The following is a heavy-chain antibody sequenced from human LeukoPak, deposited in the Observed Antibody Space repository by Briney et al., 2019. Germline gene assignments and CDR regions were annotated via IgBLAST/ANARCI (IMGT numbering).Heavy chain of an antibody. CDR2: ISSSGSTM. Sequence: PGGSLRLSCAASGFTFSSYTMNWVRQAPGKGLEWVSYISSSGSTMYYADSVKGRFSISRDNAKNTLYLQMNSLRAEDTAVYYCARVVPPTDYGSGSYFWDPYYFDYWGQGTLVTVSS. CDR3: ARVVPPTDYGSGSYFWDPYYFDY. V-gene: IGHV3-48*01. CDR1: GFTFSSYT. J-gene: IGHJ4*02. D-gene: IGHD3-10*01.